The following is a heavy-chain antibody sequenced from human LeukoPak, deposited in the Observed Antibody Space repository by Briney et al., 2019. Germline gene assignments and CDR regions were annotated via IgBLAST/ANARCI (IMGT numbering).Heavy chain of an antibody. CDR3: AIRTPNPSEY. D-gene: IGHD1-14*01. J-gene: IGHJ4*02. CDR2: MYYSGST. Sequence: SETLSLTCTVSGGSVSSYYWSWIRQPPGKGLEWIGYMYYSGSTNYNPSLKSRVTISIDTSKNQFSLNLNSVTAADTAVYYCAIRTPNPSEYWGQGTLVTVSS. V-gene: IGHV4-59*02. CDR1: GGSVSSYY.